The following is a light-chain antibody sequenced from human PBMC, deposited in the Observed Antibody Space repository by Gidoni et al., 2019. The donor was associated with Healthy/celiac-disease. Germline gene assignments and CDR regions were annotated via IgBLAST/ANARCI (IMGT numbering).Light chain of an antibody. CDR1: SSDVGGYNY. V-gene: IGLV2-14*01. Sequence: QSALTQPAHVSGSPGQSITISCTGTSSDVGGYNYVSWYQQHPGKAPKLMIYDVSNRPSGVSNRFSGSKSGNTASLTISGLQAEDEADYYCSSYTSSLYVFGTGTKVTVL. CDR2: DVS. CDR3: SSYTSSLYV. J-gene: IGLJ1*01.